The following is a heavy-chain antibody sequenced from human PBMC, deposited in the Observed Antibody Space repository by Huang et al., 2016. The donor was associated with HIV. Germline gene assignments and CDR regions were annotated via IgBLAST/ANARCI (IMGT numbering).Heavy chain of an antibody. J-gene: IGHJ3*01. Sequence: QIQLAQSGAEVKKPGASVKVSCKASGYTFTNYDINWVRQASGQGLEWMGWMNPKSGKVGYTKKFQGRVAILRNSSRNTSYLEVTSLTSEDTAVYYCARGFGINYNHEAFDVWGQGTMVTVSS. CDR3: ARGFGINYNHEAFDV. V-gene: IGHV1-8*01. D-gene: IGHD3-10*01. CDR1: GYTFTNYD. CDR2: MNPKSGKV.